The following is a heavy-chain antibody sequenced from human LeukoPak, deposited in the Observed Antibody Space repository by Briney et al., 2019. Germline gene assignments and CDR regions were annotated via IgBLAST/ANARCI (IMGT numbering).Heavy chain of an antibody. CDR3: ARGGKTAMATLDYYGMDV. CDR1: GYTFTSYD. Sequence: ASVKVSCKTSGYTFTSYDINWVRQATGQGLEWLGWMSPNNGDTGYAQKFQGRVTITADESTSTAYMELSSLRSEDTAVYYCARGGKTAMATLDYYGMDVWGQGTTVTVSS. V-gene: IGHV1-8*01. D-gene: IGHD5-18*01. CDR2: MSPNNGDT. J-gene: IGHJ6*02.